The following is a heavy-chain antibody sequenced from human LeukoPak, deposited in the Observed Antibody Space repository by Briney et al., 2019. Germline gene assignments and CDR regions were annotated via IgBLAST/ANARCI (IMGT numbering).Heavy chain of an antibody. CDR1: GDSVSSKNGA. V-gene: IGHV6-1*01. J-gene: IGHJ4*02. CDR2: TYYRSKWYN. Sequence: SQTLSLTCAVSGDSVSSKNGAWNWIRQSPSRGLEWLGRTYYRSKWYNDYAESMEGRMTISQDTSKNQYSLHLNSVTPDDTAVYYCARELWTTGWHTFDYWGQGTMVTVSS. D-gene: IGHD6-19*01. CDR3: ARELWTTGWHTFDY.